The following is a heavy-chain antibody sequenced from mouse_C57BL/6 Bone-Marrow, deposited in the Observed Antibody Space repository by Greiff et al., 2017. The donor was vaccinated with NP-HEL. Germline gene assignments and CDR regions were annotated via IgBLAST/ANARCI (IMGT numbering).Heavy chain of an antibody. V-gene: IGHV1-59*01. CDR1: GYTFTSYW. Sequence: VQLQQSGAELVRPGTSVKLSCKASGYTFTSYWMHWVKQRPGQGLEWIGVIDPTDGDTNYNQKFKGKATLTVDTSSSTAYMQLSSLTSEDSAVYYCARTRWLLWYFDVWGRGTTATVS. D-gene: IGHD2-3*01. CDR3: ARTRWLLWYFDV. J-gene: IGHJ1*03. CDR2: IDPTDGDT.